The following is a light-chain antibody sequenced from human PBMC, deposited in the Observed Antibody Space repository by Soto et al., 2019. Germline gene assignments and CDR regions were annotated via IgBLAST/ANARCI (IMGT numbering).Light chain of an antibody. Sequence: EIVMTQSPATLSVSPGERATISCRACQSVSSNLAWYHQKPGQAPRLLIYGASTRATGIPARFSGSGSGTEFTLTISSLQSEDFAVYYCQQYNNWPRTFGQGTKV. CDR1: QSVSSN. CDR2: GAS. V-gene: IGKV3-15*01. CDR3: QQYNNWPRT. J-gene: IGKJ1*01.